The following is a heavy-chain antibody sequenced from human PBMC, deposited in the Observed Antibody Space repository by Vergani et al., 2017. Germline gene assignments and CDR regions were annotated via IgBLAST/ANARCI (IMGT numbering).Heavy chain of an antibody. V-gene: IGHV4-34*01. CDR3: ARSSDFWSGYYSYYYYGMDV. CDR1: GGSFSGYY. Sequence: QVQLQQWGAGLLKPSETLSLTCAVYGGSFSGYYWSWIRQPPGKGLEWIGEINHSGSTNYNPSLKSRVTISVDTSKNQFSLKLSSVTAADTAVYYCARSSDFWSGYYSYYYYGMDVGGQGTTVTVSS. J-gene: IGHJ6*02. CDR2: INHSGST. D-gene: IGHD3-3*01.